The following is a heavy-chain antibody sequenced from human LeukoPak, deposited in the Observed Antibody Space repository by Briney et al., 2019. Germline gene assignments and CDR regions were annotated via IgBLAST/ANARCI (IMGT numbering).Heavy chain of an antibody. V-gene: IGHV1-2*02. D-gene: IGHD7-27*01. Sequence: EASVKVSCKASGYTFTGYYMYWVRQAPGHGREWMGWINPNIGGTNYAQRCQGRVTMTRDTSISTAYMELSTLRSDDTAVYYCARGTDWGHFDYWGQGTLVTVSS. CDR3: ARGTDWGHFDY. CDR1: GYTFTGYY. CDR2: INPNIGGT. J-gene: IGHJ4*02.